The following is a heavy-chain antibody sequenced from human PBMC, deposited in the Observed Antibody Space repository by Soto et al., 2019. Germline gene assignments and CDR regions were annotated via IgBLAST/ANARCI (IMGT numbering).Heavy chain of an antibody. CDR2: INHSGST. Sequence: QVQLQQWGAGLLKPSETLSLTCAVYGGSFSGYYWSWIRQPPGKGLEWIGEINHSGSTNYNPSLKSRVTISVDTSKNQFSLKLSSVTAADTAVYYCARGRKRITMIVVVMHNWFDPWGQGTLVTVSS. CDR3: ARGRKRITMIVVVMHNWFDP. J-gene: IGHJ5*02. CDR1: GGSFSGYY. V-gene: IGHV4-34*01. D-gene: IGHD3-22*01.